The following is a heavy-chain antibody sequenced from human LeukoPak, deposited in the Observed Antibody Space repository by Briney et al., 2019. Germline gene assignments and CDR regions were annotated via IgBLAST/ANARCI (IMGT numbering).Heavy chain of an antibody. Sequence: GVSLRLSCAASGFTFSSYAMSWVRQVPGKGLEWVSAISGSGGSTYYADSVKGRFTISRDNSKNTLYLQMNSLRAEDTAVYYCAKKAEGYGDGNYFDYWGQGTLVTVSS. J-gene: IGHJ4*02. CDR2: ISGSGGST. V-gene: IGHV3-23*01. D-gene: IGHD4-17*01. CDR3: AKKAEGYGDGNYFDY. CDR1: GFTFSSYA.